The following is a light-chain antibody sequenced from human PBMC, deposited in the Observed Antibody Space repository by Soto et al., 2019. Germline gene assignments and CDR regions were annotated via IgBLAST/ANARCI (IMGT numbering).Light chain of an antibody. V-gene: IGKV3-20*01. J-gene: IGKJ1*01. Sequence: EIVLTQSPGSLSLSPGERATLSCRASHSVDSSFFAWYQQKPGQAPRLLIYGASNRATGIPDRFSGRGSGTDFTLTITGLEPEDFAVYYCQQYVSSVTFGQGTKVEIK. CDR1: HSVDSSF. CDR2: GAS. CDR3: QQYVSSVT.